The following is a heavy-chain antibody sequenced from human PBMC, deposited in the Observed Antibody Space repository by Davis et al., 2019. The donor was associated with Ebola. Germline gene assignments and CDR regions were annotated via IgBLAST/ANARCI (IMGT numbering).Heavy chain of an antibody. CDR2: ISSSGSTI. CDR3: ARKGRSSAQLPVGI. V-gene: IGHV3-11*01. J-gene: IGHJ3*02. CDR1: GFTFSDYY. D-gene: IGHD3-22*01. Sequence: GESLKISCAASGFTFSDYYMSWIRQAPGKGLEWVSYISSSGSTIYYADSVKGRFTISRDNVKNSLYLQMNSLRAEDTAVYYCARKGRSSAQLPVGIWGQGTMVTVSS.